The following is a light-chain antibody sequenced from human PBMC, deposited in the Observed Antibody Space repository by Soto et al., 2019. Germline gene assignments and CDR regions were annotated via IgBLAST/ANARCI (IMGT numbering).Light chain of an antibody. CDR1: SSDVGAYNY. Sequence: QSALTQPASVSGSPGQSITISCTGTSSDVGAYNYVSWYQQHPGKAPKLMIYDVSHRPSGVSNRFSGSKSGNTASLTISGLQAEDEAAYYCGSYTRSSTLVFGGGTKLTVL. CDR3: GSYTRSSTLV. CDR2: DVS. J-gene: IGLJ3*02. V-gene: IGLV2-14*03.